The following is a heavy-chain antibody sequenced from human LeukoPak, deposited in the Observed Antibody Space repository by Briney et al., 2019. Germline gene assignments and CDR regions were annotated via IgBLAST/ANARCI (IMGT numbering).Heavy chain of an antibody. J-gene: IGHJ4*02. CDR3: AKDNGDYGDYFADY. Sequence: PGRSLRLSCVASGFTFSSYGMHWVRQAPGKGLEWVAVISYDGSNKYYADSVKGRFTISRDNSKNTLYLQMNSLRAEDTAVYYCAKDNGDYGDYFADYWGQGTLVTVSS. CDR1: GFTFSSYG. CDR2: ISYDGSNK. D-gene: IGHD4-17*01. V-gene: IGHV3-30*18.